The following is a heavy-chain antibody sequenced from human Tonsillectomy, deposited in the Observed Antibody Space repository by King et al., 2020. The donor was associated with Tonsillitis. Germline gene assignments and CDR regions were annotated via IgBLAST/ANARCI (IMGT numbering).Heavy chain of an antibody. CDR3: ARVGGGDYYDSSGYYWAFDY. CDR2: INPSGGST. CDR1: GYTFTSYY. V-gene: IGHV1-46*01. J-gene: IGHJ4*02. Sequence: QLVQSGAEVKKPGASVKVSCKASGYTFTSYYMHWVRQAPGQGLEWMGIINPSGGSTSYAQKFQGRVTMTRDTSTGTVYMELSSLRSEDTAVYYCARVGGGDYYDSSGYYWAFDYWGQGTLVTVSS. D-gene: IGHD3-22*01.